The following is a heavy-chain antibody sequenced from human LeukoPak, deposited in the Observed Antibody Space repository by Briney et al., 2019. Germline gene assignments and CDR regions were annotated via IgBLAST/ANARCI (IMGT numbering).Heavy chain of an antibody. D-gene: IGHD5-24*01. CDR3: ARQWLSVTSDPFDI. Sequence: GSLRLSCAASGFTFSSYAMSWVRQPPGKGLEWIGSGTTFYNPSLESRVTISVDRSNNQFSLRVTSVTAADTAVYYCARQWLSVTSDPFDIWGQGTMVTVSS. J-gene: IGHJ3*02. CDR2: GTT. CDR1: GFTFSSYA. V-gene: IGHV4-39*01.